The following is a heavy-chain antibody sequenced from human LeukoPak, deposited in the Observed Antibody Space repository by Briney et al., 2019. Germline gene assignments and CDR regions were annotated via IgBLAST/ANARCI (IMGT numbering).Heavy chain of an antibody. Sequence: SETLFLTCAVYGGSFSGYYWSWIRQPPGKGLEWIGEINHGGSTNYNPSLKSRVTISVDTSKNQFSLKLSSVTAADTAVYYCARVGYSSGWYPWFDPWGQGTLVTVSS. D-gene: IGHD6-13*01. J-gene: IGHJ5*02. V-gene: IGHV4-34*01. CDR1: GGSFSGYY. CDR3: ARVGYSSGWYPWFDP. CDR2: INHGGST.